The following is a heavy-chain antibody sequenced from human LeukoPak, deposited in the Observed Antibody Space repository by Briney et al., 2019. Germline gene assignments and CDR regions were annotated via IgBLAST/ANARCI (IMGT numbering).Heavy chain of an antibody. J-gene: IGHJ4*02. Sequence: PSETLSLICASYGGSFSGYYWSWIRQPPGKGLEWIGEINHSGSTNYNPSLKSRVTISVDTSKKQFSLKLSSVTAADTAMYYCARRLSGWYSLGYWGQGTLVTVSS. CDR2: INHSGST. D-gene: IGHD6-19*01. CDR3: ARRLSGWYSLGY. CDR1: GGSFSGYY. V-gene: IGHV4-34*01.